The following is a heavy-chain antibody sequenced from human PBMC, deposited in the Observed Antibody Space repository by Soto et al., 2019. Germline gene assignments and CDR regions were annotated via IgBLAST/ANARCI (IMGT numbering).Heavy chain of an antibody. J-gene: IGHJ4*02. Sequence: EVQVLESGGDLVQPGGSLRLSCAASGFTFSTYAMSWVRQAPGKGLEWVSAIGPSGDITYYADSVKGRFTISRDNSKNPLFLQTSSLRAENTAVYYCVAISRYSGWSGDYWGQGPLVTVSS. CDR1: GFTFSTYA. CDR3: VAISRYSGWSGDY. V-gene: IGHV3-23*01. D-gene: IGHD1-26*01. CDR2: IGPSGDIT.